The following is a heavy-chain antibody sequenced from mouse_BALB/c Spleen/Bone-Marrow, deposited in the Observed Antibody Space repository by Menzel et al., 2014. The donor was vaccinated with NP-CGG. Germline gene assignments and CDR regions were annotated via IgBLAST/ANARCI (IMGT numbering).Heavy chain of an antibody. CDR2: INPDSSTI. J-gene: IGHJ4*01. V-gene: IGHV4-1*02. CDR3: ARPGDYDAMDY. CDR1: RFDFSRYW. Sequence: EVQGVESGGGLVQPGGSLKLSCAASRFDFSRYWMSWVRQAPGKGLEWIGEINPDSSTINYTPSLKDKFIISRDNAKNTLYLQMSKVRSEDTALYYCARPGDYDAMDYWGQGTSVTVSS.